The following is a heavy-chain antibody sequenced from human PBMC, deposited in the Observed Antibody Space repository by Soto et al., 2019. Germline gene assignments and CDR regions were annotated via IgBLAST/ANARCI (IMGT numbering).Heavy chain of an antibody. CDR2: ISDSGGSS. J-gene: IGHJ1*01. D-gene: IGHD3-3*01. Sequence: EVQLLQSGGGLVQPGGSLRLSCAASGFSFGNYVMNWVRQAPGKGLEWVSGISDSGGSSSSADSVKGRFTVSRDNSKNHLYLQMDSLTGDDTAVYYCTKGGDSWSGYAQHWGQGALVTVAS. V-gene: IGHV3-23*01. CDR1: GFSFGNYV. CDR3: TKGGDSWSGYAQH.